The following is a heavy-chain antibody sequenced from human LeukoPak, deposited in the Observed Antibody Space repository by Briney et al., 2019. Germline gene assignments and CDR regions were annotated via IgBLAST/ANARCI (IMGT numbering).Heavy chain of an antibody. J-gene: IGHJ4*02. CDR3: ARDKGSYGDYFNY. V-gene: IGHV3-33*01. Sequence: GGSLRLSCAASGFTFSSYGMHWVRQAPGKGLEWVAVIWYDGSNKYYADSVKGRFTISRDNPKNTLYLQMNSLRAEDTAVYYCARDKGSYGDYFNYWGQGTLVTVSS. CDR2: IWYDGSNK. CDR1: GFTFSSYG. D-gene: IGHD4-17*01.